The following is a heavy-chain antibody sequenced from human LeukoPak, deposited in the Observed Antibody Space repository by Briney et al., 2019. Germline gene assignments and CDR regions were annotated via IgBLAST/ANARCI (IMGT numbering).Heavy chain of an antibody. J-gene: IGHJ4*02. V-gene: IGHV4-61*02. CDR3: ARGLGDFYDTSGYEYYFDY. CDR1: GGSISSGGYY. Sequence: SQTLSLTCTVSGGSISSGGYYWSWIRQPAGKGLEWIGRIYTSGSTNYNPSLKSRVTMSVDTSKNQFSLKLSSVTAADTAVYYCARGLGDFYDTSGYEYYFDYWGQGTLVTVSS. CDR2: IYTSGST. D-gene: IGHD3-22*01.